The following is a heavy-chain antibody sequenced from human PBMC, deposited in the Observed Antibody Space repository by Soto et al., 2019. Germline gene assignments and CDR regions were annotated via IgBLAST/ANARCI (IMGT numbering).Heavy chain of an antibody. J-gene: IGHJ4*02. Sequence: SVKVSCKASGGTFSSYTISWVRQAPGQGLEWMGRIIPILGIANYAQEFQGRVTITADKSTSTAYMELSSLRSEDTAVYYCARGGVVPGSSAAGREVWGQGTLVTVSS. V-gene: IGHV1-69*02. CDR1: GGTFSSYT. CDR3: ARGGVVPGSSAAGREV. D-gene: IGHD2-15*01. CDR2: IIPILGIA.